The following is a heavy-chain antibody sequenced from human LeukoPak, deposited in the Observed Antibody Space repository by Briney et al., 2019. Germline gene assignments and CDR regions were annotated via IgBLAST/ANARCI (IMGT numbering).Heavy chain of an antibody. V-gene: IGHV3-30*18. Sequence: GGSLRLSCAASGFTFSSYGMHWVRQAPGKGLEWVAVISYDGSSKDYADSVKGRFTISRDNSKNTLYLQMNSLRLEDTAVYYCAKVADQYYYYYFYYMDVWGKGTTVTVSS. D-gene: IGHD2/OR15-2a*01. J-gene: IGHJ6*03. CDR1: GFTFSSYG. CDR2: ISYDGSSK. CDR3: AKVADQYYYYYFYYMDV.